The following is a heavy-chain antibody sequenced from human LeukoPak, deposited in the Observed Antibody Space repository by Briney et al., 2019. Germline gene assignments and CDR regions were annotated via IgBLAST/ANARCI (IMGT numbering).Heavy chain of an antibody. Sequence: PSETLSLTCTVSGGSISSYYWSWIRQPPGKGLEWIGYIYYSGSINYNPSLKSRVTISVDTSKNQFSLKLSSVTAADTAVYYCARGGGYCSGGSCYNFYYWGQGTLVTVSS. J-gene: IGHJ4*02. CDR3: ARGGGYCSGGSCYNFYY. CDR1: GGSISSYY. CDR2: IYYSGSI. D-gene: IGHD2-15*01. V-gene: IGHV4-59*01.